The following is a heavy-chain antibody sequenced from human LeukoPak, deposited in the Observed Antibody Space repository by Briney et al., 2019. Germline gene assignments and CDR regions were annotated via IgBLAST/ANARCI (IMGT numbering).Heavy chain of an antibody. Sequence: ASVKVSCKASGYTFTSYGISWVRQAPGQGLEWMGWISAYNGNTNYAQKLQGIVTMTTDTSTSTAYMELRSLRSDDTAVYYCARVVAATIYYYYYMDVWGKGTTVTISS. CDR1: GYTFTSYG. V-gene: IGHV1-18*01. J-gene: IGHJ6*03. CDR2: ISAYNGNT. D-gene: IGHD2-15*01. CDR3: ARVVAATIYYYYYMDV.